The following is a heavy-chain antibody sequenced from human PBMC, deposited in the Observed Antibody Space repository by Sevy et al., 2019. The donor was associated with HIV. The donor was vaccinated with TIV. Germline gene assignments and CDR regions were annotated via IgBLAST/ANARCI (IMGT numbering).Heavy chain of an antibody. CDR1: GFTISRYW. CDR2: IKLDGSEK. D-gene: IGHD2-2*01. CDR3: ARDCSSTSCLWGMDV. Sequence: GGSLRLSCAAPGFTISRYWMSWVRQAPGKGLEWVANIKLDGSEKYYVDSVKGRFTISRDNAKNSLYLQMNSLRAEDSAVYYCARDCSSTSCLWGMDVWGQGTTVTVSS. V-gene: IGHV3-7*03. J-gene: IGHJ6*02.